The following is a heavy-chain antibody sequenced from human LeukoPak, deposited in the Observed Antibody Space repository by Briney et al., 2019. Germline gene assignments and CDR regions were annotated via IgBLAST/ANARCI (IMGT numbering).Heavy chain of an antibody. J-gene: IGHJ5*02. D-gene: IGHD2-2*02. CDR1: GDSVSSNSAA. V-gene: IGHV6-1*01. Sequence: SQTLSLTCAISGDSVSSNSAAWNWIRQSPSRGLEWLGRTYYRSKRYNDYAVSVKSRITINPDTSKNQFSLQLNSVTPEDTAVYYCARDRGYCSSTSCYTPNWFDPWGQGTLVTVSS. CDR3: ARDRGYCSSTSCYTPNWFDP. CDR2: TYYRSKRYN.